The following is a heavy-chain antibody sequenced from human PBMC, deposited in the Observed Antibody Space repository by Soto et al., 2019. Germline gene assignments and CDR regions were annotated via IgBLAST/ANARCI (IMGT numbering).Heavy chain of an antibody. CDR3: ERDWSWRSFNNWFDP. CDR1: GGTFSSYA. D-gene: IGHD1-26*01. J-gene: IGHJ5*02. V-gene: IGHV1-69*13. Sequence: SVKVSFKASGGTFSSYAISWVRQAPGQGLEWMGGIIPIFGTANYAQKFQGRVTITADESTSTAYMELSSLRSEDTAVYYCERDWSWRSFNNWFDPWGQGTLVT. CDR2: IIPIFGTA.